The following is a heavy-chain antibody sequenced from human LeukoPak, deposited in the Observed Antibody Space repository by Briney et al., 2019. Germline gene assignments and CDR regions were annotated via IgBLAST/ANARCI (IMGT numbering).Heavy chain of an antibody. CDR3: ARDGSY. V-gene: IGHV4-61*01. J-gene: IGHJ4*02. D-gene: IGHD3-10*01. Sequence: SETLSLTCTVSDGSVTKRSHYWSWIRQPPGKGLEWIGYQYNSGSTNYNPSLESRVTISVDSSKNQFSLKLSSVIAADTAVYYCARDGSYWGQGTLVTVSS. CDR2: QYNSGST. CDR1: DGSVTKRSHY.